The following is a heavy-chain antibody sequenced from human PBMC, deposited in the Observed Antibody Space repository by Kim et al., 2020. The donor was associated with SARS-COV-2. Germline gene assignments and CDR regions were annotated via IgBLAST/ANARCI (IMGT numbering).Heavy chain of an antibody. J-gene: IGHJ5*02. CDR1: GFTFSSYS. CDR3: ARGRPSGAGTVWFDP. CDR2: ISSSSSTI. V-gene: IGHV3-48*02. D-gene: IGHD6-19*01. Sequence: GGSLRLSCAASGFTFSSYSMNWVRQAPGKGLEWVSYISSSSSTIYYADSVKGRFTISRDNAKNSLYLQMNSLRDEDTAVYYCARGRPSGAGTVWFDPWGQGTLVTVSS.